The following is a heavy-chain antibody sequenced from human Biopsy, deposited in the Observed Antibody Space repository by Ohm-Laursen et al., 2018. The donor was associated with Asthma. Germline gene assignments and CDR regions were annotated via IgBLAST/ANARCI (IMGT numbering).Heavy chain of an antibody. D-gene: IGHD3-22*01. Sequence: SLRLSCSASGFSFDDCAMHWVRQAPGKGLEWVSSISWNSGNIDYAVSVKGRFTISRDNAKNSLYLQMNSLRAEDTAVYFCARPYYSDRSGYYGYWGQGTLVTVSS. CDR1: GFSFDDCA. CDR2: ISWNSGNI. V-gene: IGHV3-9*01. J-gene: IGHJ4*02. CDR3: ARPYYSDRSGYYGY.